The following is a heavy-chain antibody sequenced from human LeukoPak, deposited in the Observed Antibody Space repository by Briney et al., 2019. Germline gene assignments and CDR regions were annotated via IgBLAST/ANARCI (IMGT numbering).Heavy chain of an antibody. J-gene: IGHJ3*02. CDR1: VYTFTDYY. Sequence: ASVKVSCKASVYTFTDYYIHWVGPAPGQGVGGVGWINPNSCDTNYAQKFQSRVTMTNDTSISTAYMELSRLRSDDTAVYYCARRIAAAGNDAFDIWGQGTMVTVSS. V-gene: IGHV1-2*02. D-gene: IGHD6-13*01. CDR2: INPNSCDT. CDR3: ARRIAAAGNDAFDI.